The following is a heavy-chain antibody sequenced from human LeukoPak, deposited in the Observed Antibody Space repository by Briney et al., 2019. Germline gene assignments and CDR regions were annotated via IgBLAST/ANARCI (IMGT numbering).Heavy chain of an antibody. J-gene: IGHJ4*02. V-gene: IGHV3-7*01. CDR2: IKYDGSEK. Sequence: GGSLRLSCAASGFTLSSYWMSWVRQAPGKGLEWVANIKYDGSEKDYVDSVKGRFTISRDNAKNSLYLQMNSLRAEDTAVYYCARDLDDFWSGYFNLGDYWGQGTLVTVSS. CDR3: ARDLDDFWSGYFNLGDY. D-gene: IGHD3-3*01. CDR1: GFTLSSYW.